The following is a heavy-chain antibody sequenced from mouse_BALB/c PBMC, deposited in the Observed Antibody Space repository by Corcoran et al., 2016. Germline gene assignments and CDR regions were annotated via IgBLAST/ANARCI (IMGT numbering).Heavy chain of an antibody. CDR1: GYSFTGYT. CDR2: INPYNGGT. CDR3: ARGSYGNYGYYYAMDY. D-gene: IGHD2-1*01. Sequence: EVQLQQSGPELVKPGASMKISYKASGYSFTGYTMNWVKQSHGKNLEWIGLINPYNGGTSYNQKFKGKATLTVDKSSSTAYMELLSLTSEDSAVYYCARGSYGNYGYYYAMDYWGQGTSVTVSS. V-gene: IGHV1-18*01. J-gene: IGHJ4*01.